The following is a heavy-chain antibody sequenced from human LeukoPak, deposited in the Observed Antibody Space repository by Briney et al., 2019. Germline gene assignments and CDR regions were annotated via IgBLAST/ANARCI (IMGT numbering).Heavy chain of an antibody. D-gene: IGHD5-18*01. J-gene: IGHJ1*01. Sequence: SVTVSFKASGGTFSSYAISWVRQAPGQGLEWMGGIIPIFGTANYAQEFQGRVTITTDESTSTAYMELSSLRSEDTAVYYCARDEVDTAMSLHHWGQGTLVTVSS. CDR1: GGTFSSYA. CDR2: IIPIFGTA. CDR3: ARDEVDTAMSLHH. V-gene: IGHV1-69*05.